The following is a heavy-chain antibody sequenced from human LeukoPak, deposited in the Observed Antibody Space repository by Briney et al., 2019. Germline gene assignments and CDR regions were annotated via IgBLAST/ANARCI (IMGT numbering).Heavy chain of an antibody. D-gene: IGHD4-17*01. Sequence: GASVKVSCKASGYTFIAYGISWVRQAPGQGLEWMGWISAYSGNANYAQKLQGRVTMTTDTSTSTAYMELRSLRSDDTAVYYCARPDGDYLFDYWGQGTLVTVSS. CDR3: ARPDGDYLFDY. V-gene: IGHV1-18*01. CDR1: GYTFIAYG. J-gene: IGHJ4*02. CDR2: ISAYSGNA.